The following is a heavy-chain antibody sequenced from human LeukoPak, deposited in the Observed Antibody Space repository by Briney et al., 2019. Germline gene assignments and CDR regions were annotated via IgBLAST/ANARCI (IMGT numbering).Heavy chain of an antibody. CDR1: GGSISSGSYY. CDR3: AREGDGYLNP. V-gene: IGHV4-61*10. J-gene: IGHJ5*02. D-gene: IGHD5-24*01. Sequence: SETLSLTCTVSGGSISSGSYYWSWIRQPAGKGLEWIGRVYSSGSTDYNPSLKSRLSISVDTSKNQFSLKLRSVTAADTAVYYCAREGDGYLNPWGQGTLVTVSS. CDR2: VYSSGST.